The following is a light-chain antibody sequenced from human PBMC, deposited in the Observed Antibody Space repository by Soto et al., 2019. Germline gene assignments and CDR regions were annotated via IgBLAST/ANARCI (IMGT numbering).Light chain of an antibody. Sequence: EIFLTQSPDTLSLSPGERATLTCRASQSVTNYIAWYQQRPGQAPRLLIYDASYRATGVPARFSGSRSGTDFTLTISDLEPADFGLYYCQQRLNWPPGFGQGTKVDIK. CDR2: DAS. CDR1: QSVTNY. CDR3: QQRLNWPPG. J-gene: IGKJ1*01. V-gene: IGKV3-11*01.